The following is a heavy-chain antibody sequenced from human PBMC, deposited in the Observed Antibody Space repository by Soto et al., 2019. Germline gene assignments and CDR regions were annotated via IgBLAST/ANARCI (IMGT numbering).Heavy chain of an antibody. CDR1: GFTFSHAW. J-gene: IGHJ4*02. CDR2: IKAKRDGGTA. Sequence: EVQLMESGGILVKPGGSLRLSCVASGFTFSHAWMSWVRQAPGEGLEWVGRIKAKRDGGTADYAAPVKGRFTISRDDLKDTLFLQMNSLQPEDTAVYYCTTSSDYYHSGSPDYWGQGTLVTVSS. V-gene: IGHV3-15*01. CDR3: TTSSDYYHSGSPDY. D-gene: IGHD3-10*01.